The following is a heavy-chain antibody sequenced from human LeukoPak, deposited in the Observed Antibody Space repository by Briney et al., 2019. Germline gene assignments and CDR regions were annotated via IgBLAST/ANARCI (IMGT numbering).Heavy chain of an antibody. CDR3: ARGYSDAFDI. V-gene: IGHV3-48*02. J-gene: IGHJ3*02. CDR2: ISSRSSTI. Sequence: GGSLRLSCAVSGFTFSSYDMNWVRQAPGKGLEWVSYISSRSSTIYYADSVKGRFTISRDNAKNSLYLQMNSLRDEDTAVYYCARGYSDAFDIWGQGIMVTVSS. CDR1: GFTFSSYD. D-gene: IGHD2-15*01.